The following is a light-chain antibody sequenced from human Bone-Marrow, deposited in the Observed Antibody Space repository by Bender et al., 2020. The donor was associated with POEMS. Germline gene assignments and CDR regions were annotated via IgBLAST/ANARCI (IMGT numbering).Light chain of an antibody. V-gene: IGLV3-27*01. CDR3: QAWDTSSVV. Sequence: SYELTQPSSVSVSPGQTARITCSGDILANKYARWFQQKPGQAPFLLIYKDNERPSGVPELFSGSSSGTTVTMTIGGAEVEDEGDYYCQAWDTSSVVFGGGTKLTVL. CDR2: KDN. J-gene: IGLJ2*01. CDR1: ILANKY.